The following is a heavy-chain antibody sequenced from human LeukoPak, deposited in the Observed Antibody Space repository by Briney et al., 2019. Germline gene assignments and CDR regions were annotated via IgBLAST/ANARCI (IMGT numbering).Heavy chain of an antibody. CDR3: ATGGN. CDR1: GFTFDGYA. Sequence: GGSLRLSCAAFGFTFDGYAMHWVRQAPGKGLEWVSGISWNSGSIGYADSVKGRFTISRDNAKNSLYLQMNSLRAEDTALYYCATGGNWGQGTLVTVSS. J-gene: IGHJ4*02. CDR2: ISWNSGSI. V-gene: IGHV3-9*01. D-gene: IGHD1-26*01.